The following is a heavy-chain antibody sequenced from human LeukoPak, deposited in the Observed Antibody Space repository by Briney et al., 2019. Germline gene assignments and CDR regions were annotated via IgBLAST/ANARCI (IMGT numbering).Heavy chain of an antibody. D-gene: IGHD3-22*01. Sequence: GGSLRLSCAASGFTLSSYGMSWVRQAPGKGLEWVSSITGSSGYTYYADSVRGRFAISRDNSKNTVFLQMNSLRAEDTAVYYCAKTYYFDSSGYWSAYYLDKWGQGTHVTVSS. J-gene: IGHJ4*02. V-gene: IGHV3-23*01. CDR3: AKTYYFDSSGYWSAYYLDK. CDR2: ITGSSGYT. CDR1: GFTLSSYG.